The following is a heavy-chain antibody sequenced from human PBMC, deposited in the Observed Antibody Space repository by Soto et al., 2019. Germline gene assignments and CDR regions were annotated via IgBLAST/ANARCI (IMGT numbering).Heavy chain of an antibody. CDR3: ARGAAYSGYDFGRFDP. Sequence: SETLSLTXTVSGGSISTYYWSWIRQPPGKGLEWMGYVSYSGSTNYNPSLKSRVTISVDKSKNQFSLKLSSVTAADTAVYYCARGAAYSGYDFGRFDPWGQGALVTVSS. V-gene: IGHV4-59*01. CDR1: GGSISTYY. J-gene: IGHJ5*02. D-gene: IGHD5-12*01. CDR2: VSYSGST.